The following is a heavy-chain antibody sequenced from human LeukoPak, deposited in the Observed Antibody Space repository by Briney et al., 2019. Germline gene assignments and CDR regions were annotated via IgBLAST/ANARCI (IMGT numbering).Heavy chain of an antibody. V-gene: IGHV3-53*01. Sequence: GGSLRLSCAASGFTVSSNYMSWVRQAPGEGLEWVSVIYSGGSTYYADSVKGRFTISRDNSKNTLYLEMNSLRAEDTAVFYCAKDRGYSGYEVSDYWGQGTLVTVSS. J-gene: IGHJ4*02. CDR1: GFTVSSNY. D-gene: IGHD5-12*01. CDR2: IYSGGST. CDR3: AKDRGYSGYEVSDY.